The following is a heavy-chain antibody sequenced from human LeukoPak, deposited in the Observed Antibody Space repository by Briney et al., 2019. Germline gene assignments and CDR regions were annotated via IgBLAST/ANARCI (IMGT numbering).Heavy chain of an antibody. V-gene: IGHV1-46*01. D-gene: IGHD1-26*01. CDR3: ARGDSGSYYCYYYYGMDV. J-gene: IGHJ6*02. Sequence: ASVKVSCKASGYTFTSYYMHWVRQAPGQGLEWMGRINPSGGSTSYAKKFQGRVTMTRDTSTSTVYMELSSLRSEETAVYYCARGDSGSYYCYYYYGMDVWGQGTTVTVSS. CDR2: INPSGGST. CDR1: GYTFTSYY.